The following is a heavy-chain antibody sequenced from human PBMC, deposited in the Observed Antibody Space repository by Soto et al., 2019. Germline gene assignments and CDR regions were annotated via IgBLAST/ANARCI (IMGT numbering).Heavy chain of an antibody. CDR2: IYSGGST. CDR1: GFTVSSNY. D-gene: IGHD6-6*01. CDR3: ARAPSEQLGYYYGMDV. J-gene: IGHJ6*02. Sequence: GGSLRLSCAASGFTVSSNYMSWVRQAPGKGLEWVSVIYSGGSTYYADSVKGRFTISRDNSKNTLYLQMNSLRAEDTAVYYCARAPSEQLGYYYGMDVWGQGTTVTVSS. V-gene: IGHV3-53*01.